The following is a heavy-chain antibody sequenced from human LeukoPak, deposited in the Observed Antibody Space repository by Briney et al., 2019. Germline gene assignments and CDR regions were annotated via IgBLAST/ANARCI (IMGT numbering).Heavy chain of an antibody. CDR2: IYPGDSDT. Sequence: GESLKISCKGSGYSFTSYWIGWLRQLPGKGLEWMGIIYPGDSDTRYSPSFQGQVTISADKSINTAYLQWSSLRAPDTGMYYCASGVAGTWDYWGQGTLVTVSS. CDR1: GYSFTSYW. J-gene: IGHJ4*02. CDR3: ASGVAGTWDY. V-gene: IGHV5-51*01. D-gene: IGHD6-19*01.